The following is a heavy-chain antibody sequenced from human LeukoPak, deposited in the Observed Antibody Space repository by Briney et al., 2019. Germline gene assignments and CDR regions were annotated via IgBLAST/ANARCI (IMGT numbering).Heavy chain of an antibody. CDR2: ISSSGSFI. D-gene: IGHD2-2*01. J-gene: IGHJ3*02. Sequence: GGSLRLSCAASGFTFSSYSMNWVRQAPGEGLEWVSSISSSGSFIYYADSVKGRFTISRDNARNSLFLQMNSLRAEDTAVYYCARDPRYCSSASCSENGAFDIWGQGTMVTVSS. CDR3: ARDPRYCSSASCSENGAFDI. CDR1: GFTFSSYS. V-gene: IGHV3-21*01.